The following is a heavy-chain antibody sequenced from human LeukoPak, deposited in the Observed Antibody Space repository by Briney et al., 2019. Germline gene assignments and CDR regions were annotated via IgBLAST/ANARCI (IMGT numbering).Heavy chain of an antibody. CDR2: IIPIFGTA. V-gene: IGHV1-69*06. J-gene: IGHJ4*02. D-gene: IGHD1-26*01. CDR1: GGTFSSYA. CDR3: AREGVGLVGAHKFDY. Sequence: SVKVSCKASGGTFSSYAISWVRQAPGQGLEWMGGIIPIFGTANYAQKFQGRVTITADKSTSTAYMELSSLRSEDTAVYYCAREGVGLVGAHKFDYWGQGTLVTVSS.